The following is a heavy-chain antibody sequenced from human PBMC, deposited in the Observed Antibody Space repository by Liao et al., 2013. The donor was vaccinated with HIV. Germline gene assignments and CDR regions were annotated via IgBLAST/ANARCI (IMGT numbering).Heavy chain of an antibody. CDR3: ARGGERSGSGRLYLFDY. J-gene: IGHJ4*02. D-gene: IGHD3-10*01. V-gene: IGHV4-61*02. CDR1: GGSISSGSYY. CDR2: IYTSGST. Sequence: QVQLQESGPGLVKPSQTLSLTCTVSGGSISSGSYYWSWIRQPAGKGLEWIGRIYTSGSTNYNPSLKSRVTMSVDTSKNQFSLKLSSVTAADTAVYYCARGGERSGSGRLYLFDYWGQGTLVTVSS.